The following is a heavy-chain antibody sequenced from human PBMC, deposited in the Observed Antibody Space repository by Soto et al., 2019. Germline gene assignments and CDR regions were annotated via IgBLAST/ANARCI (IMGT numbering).Heavy chain of an antibody. J-gene: IGHJ4*02. CDR1: GGSISSYY. CDR3: ARHGPYDILTGYYQYYFDY. CDR2: IYYSGST. Sequence: SETLSLTCTVSGGSISSYYWSWIRQPPGKGLEWIGYIYYSGSTNYNPSLKSRVTISVDTSKNQFSLKLSSVTAADTAVYYCARHGPYDILTGYYQYYFDYWGQGTLVTVS. D-gene: IGHD3-9*01. V-gene: IGHV4-59*08.